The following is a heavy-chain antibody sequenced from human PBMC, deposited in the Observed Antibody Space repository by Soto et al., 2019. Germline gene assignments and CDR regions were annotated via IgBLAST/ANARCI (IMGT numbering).Heavy chain of an antibody. J-gene: IGHJ4*02. CDR1: GVSISSSSYY. V-gene: IGHV4-39*01. CDR2: IYSLGNT. CDR3: ARQIYDSSGYYYAY. Sequence: QMQLQESGPGLVKSSETLFLTCTVSGVSISSSSYYWGWIRQPPGQGLEWLGTIYSLGNTYYNPSLKSRVTIAVDKSKSQLFLKLSSVTAPDTAVYYCARQIYDSSGYYYAYWGQGTLVTVSS. D-gene: IGHD3-22*01.